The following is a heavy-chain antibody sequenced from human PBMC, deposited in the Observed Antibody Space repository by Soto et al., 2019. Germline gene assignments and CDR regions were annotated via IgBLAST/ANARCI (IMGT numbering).Heavy chain of an antibody. Sequence: PGGSLRLSCAASGFTFSSYSMNWVRQAPGKGLEWVSSISSSSSYIYYADSVKGRFTISRDNAKNSLYLQMNSLRAEDTAVYYCARDLVPIIPPNYDFWSGPDVWGQGTTVTVS. V-gene: IGHV3-21*01. CDR1: GFTFSSYS. CDR2: ISSSSSYI. CDR3: ARDLVPIIPPNYDFWSGPDV. D-gene: IGHD3-3*01. J-gene: IGHJ6*02.